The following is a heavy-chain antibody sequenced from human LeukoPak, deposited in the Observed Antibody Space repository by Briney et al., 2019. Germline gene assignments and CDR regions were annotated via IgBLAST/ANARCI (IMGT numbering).Heavy chain of an antibody. CDR1: GVSIITTSYD. CDR3: ARHFDN. CDR2: ISYGGST. J-gene: IGHJ4*02. Sequence: SETLSLTCTVSGVSIITTSYDWGWIRQPPGKGLEWIGSISYGGSTDYNPSLKSRVTLSLDASKNQLSLRVSSVTAADTAVYYCARHFDNWGQGTLVTVSS. V-gene: IGHV4-39*01.